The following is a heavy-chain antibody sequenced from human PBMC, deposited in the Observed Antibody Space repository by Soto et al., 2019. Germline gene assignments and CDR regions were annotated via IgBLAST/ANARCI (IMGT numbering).Heavy chain of an antibody. CDR3: ASGPGMRKNCSGGSCYSNYYYGMDV. CDR1: GGTFSSYA. V-gene: IGHV1-69*13. J-gene: IGHJ6*02. Sequence: ASVKVSCKASGGTFSSYAISWVRQAPGQGLEWMGGIIPIFGTANYAQKFQGRVTITADESTSTAYMELSSLRSEDTAVYYCASGPGMRKNCSGGSCYSNYYYGMDVRGQGTTVTVSS. CDR2: IIPIFGTA. D-gene: IGHD2-15*01.